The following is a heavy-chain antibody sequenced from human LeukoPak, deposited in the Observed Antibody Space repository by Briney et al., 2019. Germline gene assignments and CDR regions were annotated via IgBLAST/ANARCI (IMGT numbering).Heavy chain of an antibody. Sequence: SETLSLTCTVSGGSISSGGYYWSWIRQHPGKGLEWIGYIYYSGSTYYNPSLKSRVTISVDTSKNQFSLKLSSVTAVDTAVYYCARAGDSSGYYAVRYYFDYWGQGTLVTVSS. V-gene: IGHV4-31*03. D-gene: IGHD3-22*01. CDR3: ARAGDSSGYYAVRYYFDY. CDR2: IYYSGST. CDR1: GGSISSGGYY. J-gene: IGHJ4*02.